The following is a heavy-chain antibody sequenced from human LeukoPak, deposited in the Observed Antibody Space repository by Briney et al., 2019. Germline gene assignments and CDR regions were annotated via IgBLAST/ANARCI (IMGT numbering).Heavy chain of an antibody. CDR2: IYYSGNT. Sequence: SETLSLTCTVSGGSISSYYWNWIRQPPGKGLEWIGYIYYSGNTNYNPSLRGRVSISVDTSKNQFSLKLTSVTAADTAMYYCARDRSRGFFDYWGQGTLVTVSS. CDR3: ARDRSRGFFDY. J-gene: IGHJ4*02. CDR1: GGSISSYY. V-gene: IGHV4-59*01. D-gene: IGHD3-16*01.